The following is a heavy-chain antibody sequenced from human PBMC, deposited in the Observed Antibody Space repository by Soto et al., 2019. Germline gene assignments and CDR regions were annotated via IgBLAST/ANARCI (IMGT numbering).Heavy chain of an antibody. CDR1: GYTFTNYG. V-gene: IGHV1-18*01. CDR3: ARDPRIAAAGYWYFDL. D-gene: IGHD6-13*01. J-gene: IGHJ2*01. Sequence: ASVKVSCKTSGYTFTNYGISWVRQAPGQGLEWMGWINAYNGNTHYAQNLQGRVTMTTDTSTSTAYMELRSLRSDDTAVYYCARDPRIAAAGYWYFDLWGRGTLVTVSS. CDR2: INAYNGNT.